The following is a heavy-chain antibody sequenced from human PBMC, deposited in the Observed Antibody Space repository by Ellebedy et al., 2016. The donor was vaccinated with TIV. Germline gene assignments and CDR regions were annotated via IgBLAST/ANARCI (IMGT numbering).Heavy chain of an antibody. J-gene: IGHJ4*02. D-gene: IGHD3-10*01. V-gene: IGHV3-74*01. CDR2: VNYDGTDT. CDR1: GFTFSSYV. CDR3: GRDYYGSVDY. Sequence: GGSLRLXCAASGFTFSSYVMSWVRQAPGKGLVWVARVNYDGTDTRYADSVKGRFTISRDNAKYTVYMQMNSLRGEDTAVYYCGRDYYGSVDYWGQGTLVTVSS.